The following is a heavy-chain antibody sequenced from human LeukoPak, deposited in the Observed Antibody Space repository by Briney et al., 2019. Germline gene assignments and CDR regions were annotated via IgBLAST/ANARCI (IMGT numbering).Heavy chain of an antibody. CDR2: INPNSGGT. Sequence: ASVKVSCKASGYTFTGYYMHWVRQAPGQGLEWMGWINPNSGGTNYAQKFQGRVTMTRDTSISTAYMELSRLRSDDTAVYYCARADLEWLSSAFDIWGRGTMVTVSS. J-gene: IGHJ3*02. V-gene: IGHV1-2*02. CDR3: ARADLEWLSSAFDI. D-gene: IGHD3-3*01. CDR1: GYTFTGYY.